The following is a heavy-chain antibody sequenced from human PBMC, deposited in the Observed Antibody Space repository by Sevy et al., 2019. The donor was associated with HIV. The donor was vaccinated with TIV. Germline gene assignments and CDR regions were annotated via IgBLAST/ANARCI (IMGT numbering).Heavy chain of an antibody. CDR3: ARADLGSTTFFYYYGFDV. D-gene: IGHD2-2*01. CDR1: GYSLNSYD. J-gene: IGHJ6*02. V-gene: IGHV1-8*01. CDR2: MNPDSGRR. Sequence: ASVKVSCKASGYSLNSYDINWVRQATGQGLEWMGWMNPDSGRRGYAPKFQGRVTMTTDTSKGTAYMELRGLRSDDSAVYYCARADLGSTTFFYYYGFDVWGQGTTVTVSS.